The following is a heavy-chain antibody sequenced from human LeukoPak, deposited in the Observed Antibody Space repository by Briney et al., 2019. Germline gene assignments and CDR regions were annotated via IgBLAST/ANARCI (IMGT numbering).Heavy chain of an antibody. J-gene: IGHJ6*02. V-gene: IGHV1-18*01. CDR1: GYTFTSYG. D-gene: IGHD2-2*02. Sequence: ASVKVSCMASGYTFTSYGISWVRQAPGQGLEWMGWISAYNGNTNYAQKLQGRVTMTTDTSTSTAYMELRSLRSDDTAVYYCARDGDIVVVPAAIRGYYYYGMDVWGQGTTVTVSS. CDR2: ISAYNGNT. CDR3: ARDGDIVVVPAAIRGYYYYGMDV.